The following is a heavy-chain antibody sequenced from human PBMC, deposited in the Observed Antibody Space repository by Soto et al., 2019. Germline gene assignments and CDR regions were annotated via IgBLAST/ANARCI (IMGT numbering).Heavy chain of an antibody. CDR2: IYYSGST. D-gene: IGHD2-15*01. CDR3: ARGYCSGGSCYRY. Sequence: SETLSLTCTVSGGSISSSSYYWGWIRQPPGKGLEWIGSIYYSGSTYYNPSLKSRVTISVDTSKNQFSLKLSSVTAADAAVYYCARGYCSGGSCYRYWGQGSQVTVSS. CDR1: GGSISSSSYY. J-gene: IGHJ4*02. V-gene: IGHV4-39*01.